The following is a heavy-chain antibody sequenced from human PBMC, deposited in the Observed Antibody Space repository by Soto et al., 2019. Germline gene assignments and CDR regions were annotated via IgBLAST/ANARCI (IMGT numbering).Heavy chain of an antibody. CDR1: GGSISNHY. Sequence: QVQLQESGPGLVKPSETLSLTCSVSGGSISNHYWSWIRQPPGKGLEWIGYIYYNGNTNYNPSLKSRVTMSVDTSRNDISLKLSTVTAADTAVYYCTRANWYSEYWGQGTLVTVSS. D-gene: IGHD7-27*01. CDR2: IYYNGNT. CDR3: TRANWYSEY. J-gene: IGHJ4*02. V-gene: IGHV4-59*11.